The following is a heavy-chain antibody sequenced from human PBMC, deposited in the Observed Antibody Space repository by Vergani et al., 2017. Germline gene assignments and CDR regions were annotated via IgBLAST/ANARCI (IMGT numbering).Heavy chain of an antibody. Sequence: QVQLVQSESELKKPGASVKVSCKASGYTFTGYYMHWVRQATGQGLEWMVWINPNSGGTNYAQKFQGRVTMTRDTSISTAYMELSRLRSDDTAVYYCARDLIGGEGFGESDDAFDIWGQGTMVTVSS. V-gene: IGHV1-2*02. CDR1: GYTFTGYY. CDR3: ARDLIGGEGFGESDDAFDI. J-gene: IGHJ3*02. CDR2: INPNSGGT. D-gene: IGHD3-10*01.